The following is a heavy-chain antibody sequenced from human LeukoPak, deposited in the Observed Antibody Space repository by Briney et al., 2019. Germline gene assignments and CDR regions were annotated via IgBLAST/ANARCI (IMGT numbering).Heavy chain of an antibody. J-gene: IGHJ3*02. Sequence: ASVKVSCKVSGYTLTELSMHWVRQAPGKGLEWMGGFDPEDGETIYAQKFQGRVTMTEDTSTDTAYMELSSLGSEDTAVYYCATATFDWLLYKPRDAFDIWGQGTMVTVSS. D-gene: IGHD3-9*01. CDR2: FDPEDGET. V-gene: IGHV1-24*01. CDR1: GYTLTELS. CDR3: ATATFDWLLYKPRDAFDI.